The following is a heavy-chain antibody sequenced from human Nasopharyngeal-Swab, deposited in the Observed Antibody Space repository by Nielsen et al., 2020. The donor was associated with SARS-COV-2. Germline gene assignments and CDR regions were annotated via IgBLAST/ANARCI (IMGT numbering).Heavy chain of an antibody. CDR2: ISAYNGNT. J-gene: IGHJ6*03. Sequence: WVRQAPGQGLEWMGWISAYNGNTNYAQKLQGRVTMTTDTSTSTAYMELRSLRSDDTAVYYCAREVFEVPAATYYYYYYYMDAWGKGTTVTVSS. CDR3: AREVFEVPAATYYYYYYYMDA. V-gene: IGHV1-18*01. D-gene: IGHD2-2*01.